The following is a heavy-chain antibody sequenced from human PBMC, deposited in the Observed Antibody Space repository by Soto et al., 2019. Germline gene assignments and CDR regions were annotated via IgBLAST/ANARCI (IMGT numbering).Heavy chain of an antibody. CDR3: ATSGVFTRRLDY. Sequence: SETLSLTCTVSGGSISSGDYYWRWIRQPPGKGLEWIGYIYYSGGTYYNPPLKSRISISVDTSKNQFSLKMNSVTAADTAVYYCATSGVFTRRLDYWGQGTLVTVSS. CDR1: GGSISSGDYY. V-gene: IGHV4-30-4*01. D-gene: IGHD3-10*01. J-gene: IGHJ4*02. CDR2: IYYSGGT.